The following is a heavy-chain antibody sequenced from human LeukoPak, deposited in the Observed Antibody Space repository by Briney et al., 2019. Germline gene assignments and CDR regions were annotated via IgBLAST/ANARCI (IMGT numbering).Heavy chain of an antibody. Sequence: ASVKVSCKASGYTFTTYYMHWVRRAPGQGLEWMGIINCSGGSTIYAQKFQGRVTMTRDTSTRTVYMELSSLRSEDTAVYYCARESSVTAMDIGSYWGQGTLVTVSS. V-gene: IGHV1-46*01. J-gene: IGHJ4*02. CDR2: INCSGGST. CDR3: ARESSVTAMDIGSY. D-gene: IGHD2-2*03. CDR1: GYTFTTYY.